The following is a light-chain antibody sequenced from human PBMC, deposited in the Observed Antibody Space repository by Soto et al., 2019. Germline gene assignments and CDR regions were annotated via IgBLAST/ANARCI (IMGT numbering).Light chain of an antibody. CDR2: DAS. Sequence: EIVLTQSPATLSLSPGERATLSCRASQSVTSYLVWYQQKPGQAPRLLIYDASNRATGIPARFTGSGSGTDFTLTISSLEPEDFAVYYCQHRYNWPFTFGQGTRLEI. CDR1: QSVTSY. CDR3: QHRYNWPFT. V-gene: IGKV3-11*01. J-gene: IGKJ5*01.